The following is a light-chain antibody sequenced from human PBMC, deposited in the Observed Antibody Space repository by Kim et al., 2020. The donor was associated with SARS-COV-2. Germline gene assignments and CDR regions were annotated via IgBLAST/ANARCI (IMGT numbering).Light chain of an antibody. CDR1: QGIGSY. V-gene: IGKV1-9*01. Sequence: ASVGDRVTITCRASQGIGSYLAWYQQKPGKAPKLLIYAASTLQSGVPSRFGGSGSETDFTLTITSLQPEDFATYYCQQLEYYPITFGQGTRLEIK. J-gene: IGKJ5*01. CDR2: AAS. CDR3: QQLEYYPIT.